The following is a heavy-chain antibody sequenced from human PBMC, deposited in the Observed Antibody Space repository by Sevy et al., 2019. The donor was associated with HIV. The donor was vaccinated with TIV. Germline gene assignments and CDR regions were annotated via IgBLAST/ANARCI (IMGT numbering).Heavy chain of an antibody. CDR3: AKATDPDYDFWSGIDHYYYAMDV. CDR1: GFTFDDYA. CDR2: FSWNSNSM. V-gene: IGHV3-9*01. D-gene: IGHD3-3*01. J-gene: IGHJ6*02. Sequence: GGSLRLSCAASGFTFDDYAMHWVRQVPGKGLEWVSGFSWNSNSMGYADSVKGRVTISRDNAKKSLYLQMNSLRTEDSALYYCAKATDPDYDFWSGIDHYYYAMDVWGQGTTVTVSS.